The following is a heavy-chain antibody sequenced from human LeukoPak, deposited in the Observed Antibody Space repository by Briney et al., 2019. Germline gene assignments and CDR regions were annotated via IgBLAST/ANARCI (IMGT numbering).Heavy chain of an antibody. CDR3: AKGKIFGVVTYYFDY. D-gene: IGHD3-3*01. CDR1: GFTFSSNW. Sequence: GGSLRLSCAASGFTFSSNWMSWVRQAPGKGLEWVSAISGSGGSTYYADSVKGRFTISRDNSKNTLYLQMNSLRAEDTAVYYCAKGKIFGVVTYYFDYWGRGTLVTVSS. V-gene: IGHV3-23*01. J-gene: IGHJ4*02. CDR2: ISGSGGST.